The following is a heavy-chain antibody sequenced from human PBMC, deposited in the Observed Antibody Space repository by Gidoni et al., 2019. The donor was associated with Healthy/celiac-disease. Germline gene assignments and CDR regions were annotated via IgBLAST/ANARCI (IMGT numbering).Heavy chain of an antibody. CDR3: ARATYYDFWSGYYYYYYMDV. CDR2: INHSGST. Sequence: QVQLQQWGAGLLTPSETLSLTCAVYGGSFSGYYWSWIRQPPGKGLEWIGEINHSGSTNYNPSLKSRVTISVDTSKNQFSLKLSSVTAADTAVYYCARATYYDFWSGYYYYYYMDVWGKGTTVTVSS. D-gene: IGHD3-3*01. CDR1: GGSFSGYY. V-gene: IGHV4-34*01. J-gene: IGHJ6*03.